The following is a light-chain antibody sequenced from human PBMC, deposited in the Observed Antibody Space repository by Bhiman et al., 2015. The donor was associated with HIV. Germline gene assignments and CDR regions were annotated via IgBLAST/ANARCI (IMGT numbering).Light chain of an antibody. Sequence: QSALTQPASVSGSPGQSITISCTGTSSDVGNYNLVSWYQQYPGKAPKLMIYEVSKRPSGVPDRFSGSKSGNTASLTISGLQAEDEADYYCCSYAGSYTWVFGGGTKLTVL. V-gene: IGLV2-23*02. CDR3: CSYAGSYTWV. CDR1: SSDVGNYNL. CDR2: EVS. J-gene: IGLJ3*02.